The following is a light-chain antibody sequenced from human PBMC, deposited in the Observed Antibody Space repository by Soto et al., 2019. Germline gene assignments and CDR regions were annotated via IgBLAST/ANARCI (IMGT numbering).Light chain of an antibody. CDR2: AAS. CDR3: QQYTNWPKT. CDR1: QGIRND. V-gene: IGKV1-17*01. Sequence: DIQMTQSPSSLSASVGDRVTITCRASQGIRNDLGWYQQKPGKAPKLLIYAASSLQSGVPSRFSGSGSGTEFTLTISSLQSEDFAVYYCQQYTNWPKTFGQRTKVDI. J-gene: IGKJ1*01.